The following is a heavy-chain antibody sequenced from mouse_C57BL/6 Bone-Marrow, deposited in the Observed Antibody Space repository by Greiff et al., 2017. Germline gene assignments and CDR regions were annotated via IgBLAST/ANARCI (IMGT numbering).Heavy chain of an antibody. CDR2: INPDSRTI. D-gene: IGHD1-1*01. CDR3: ARLSYYGRSEY. Sequence: EVKLPESGGGLVQPGGSLKLSCAASGFDFSRYWMNWVRQAPGKGLEWIGEINPDSRTINYAPSLKDKFIISRDNAKNTLYLQMSKVRSEDTALYYCARLSYYGRSEYWGQGTSLTVSS. J-gene: IGHJ2*02. CDR1: GFDFSRYW. V-gene: IGHV4-1*02.